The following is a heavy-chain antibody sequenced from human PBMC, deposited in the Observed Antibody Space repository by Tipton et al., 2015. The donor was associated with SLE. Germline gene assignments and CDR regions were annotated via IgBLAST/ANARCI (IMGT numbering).Heavy chain of an antibody. CDR1: GGSISSGSYY. CDR2: IYTSGST. Sequence: TLSLTCTVSGGSISSGSYYWSWIRQPAGKGLEWIGHIYTSGSTNYNPSLKSRVTISVDTSKNQFSLKLSSVTAADTAVYYCARVWAGKYSGSYYFDYWGQGTLVTVSS. J-gene: IGHJ4*02. V-gene: IGHV4-61*09. CDR3: ARVWAGKYSGSYYFDY. D-gene: IGHD1-26*01.